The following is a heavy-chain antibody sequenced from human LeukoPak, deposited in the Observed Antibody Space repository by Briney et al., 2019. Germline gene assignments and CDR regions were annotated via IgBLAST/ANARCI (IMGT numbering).Heavy chain of an antibody. V-gene: IGHV3-15*01. CDR1: GFTFSNAW. Sequence: GGSLRLSCAASGFTFSNAWMSWVRQAPEKGLEWVGRIKSKTDGGTTDYAAPVKGRFTISRDDSKNTLYLQMNSLKTEDTAVYYCTTGITMIVVAYDAFDIWGQGTMVTVSS. CDR3: TTGITMIVVAYDAFDI. D-gene: IGHD3-22*01. CDR2: IKSKTDGGTT. J-gene: IGHJ3*02.